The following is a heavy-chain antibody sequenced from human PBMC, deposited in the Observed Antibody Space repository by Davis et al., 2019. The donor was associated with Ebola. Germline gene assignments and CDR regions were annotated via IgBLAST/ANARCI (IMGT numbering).Heavy chain of an antibody. D-gene: IGHD1-1*01. V-gene: IGHV1-46*01. CDR1: GYTFTSYY. Sequence: AASVKVSCKASGYTFTSYYMHWVRQAPGQGLEWMGRINPSGGSTSYAQKFQGRVTMTTDTSTSTAYMEVGSLRSDDTAVYYCARAQFPTTSDHWGQGTLVTVSS. J-gene: IGHJ4*02. CDR2: INPSGGST. CDR3: ARAQFPTTSDH.